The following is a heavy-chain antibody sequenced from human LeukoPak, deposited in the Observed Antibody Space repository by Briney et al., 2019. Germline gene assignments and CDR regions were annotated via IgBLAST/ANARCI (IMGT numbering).Heavy chain of an antibody. CDR1: GYSFSNYW. CDR2: IYPGDSDT. Sequence: GESLKISCKGSGYSFSNYWIGWVRQMPGKGLEWMGIIYPGDSDTRYSPSFQGQVTISPDKSISTAYLQWSSLKASDTAMYYCARQGPASSNYFDSWGQGTLVTVSS. CDR3: ARQGPASSNYFDS. J-gene: IGHJ4*02. V-gene: IGHV5-51*01. D-gene: IGHD1-14*01.